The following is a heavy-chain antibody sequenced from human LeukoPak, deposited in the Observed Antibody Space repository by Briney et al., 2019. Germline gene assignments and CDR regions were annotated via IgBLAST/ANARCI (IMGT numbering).Heavy chain of an antibody. Sequence: SETLSLTCTVSGGSISSGDYYWSWIRQPPGKGLEWIGYIYYSGSTYYNPSLKSRVTISVDTSKNQFSLKLSSVTAADTAVYYCARGLATYNWFDPWGQGTLVTVSS. CDR2: IYYSGST. V-gene: IGHV4-30-4*01. CDR1: GGSISSGDYY. CDR3: ARGLATYNWFDP. J-gene: IGHJ5*02. D-gene: IGHD1-26*01.